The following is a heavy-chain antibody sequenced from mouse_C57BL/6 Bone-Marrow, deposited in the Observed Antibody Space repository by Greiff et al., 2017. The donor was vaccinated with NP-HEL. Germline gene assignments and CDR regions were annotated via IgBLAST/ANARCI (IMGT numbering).Heavy chain of an antibody. J-gene: IGHJ3*01. D-gene: IGHD1-1*01. CDR1: GFTFSSYG. V-gene: IGHV5-6*01. Sequence: DVQLVESGGDLVKPGGSLKLSCAASGFTFSSYGMSWVRLTPDKRLEWVATISSGGSYTYYPDSVKGRFTISRDNAKNTLYLQMSSLKSEDTAMYYCARPSHYYGSRVAYWGQGTLVTVSA. CDR2: ISSGGSYT. CDR3: ARPSHYYGSRVAY.